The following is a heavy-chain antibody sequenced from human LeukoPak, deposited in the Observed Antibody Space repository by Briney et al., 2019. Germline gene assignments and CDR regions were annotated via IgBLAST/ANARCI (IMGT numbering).Heavy chain of an antibody. CDR1: GFTFSSYA. CDR3: ANGRDGYNLDD. D-gene: IGHD5-24*01. V-gene: IGHV3-23*01. CDR2: ISGSGGST. J-gene: IGHJ4*02. Sequence: GGSLRLSCAASGFTFSSYAMSWVRQAPGKGLEWVSAISGSGGSTYYADSVKGRFTISRDNSKNTLYLQMSNLRAEDTAVYYCANGRDGYNLDDWGQGPLVTVSS.